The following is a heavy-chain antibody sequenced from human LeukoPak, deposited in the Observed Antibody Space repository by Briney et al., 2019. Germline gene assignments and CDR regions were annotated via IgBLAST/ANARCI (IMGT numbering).Heavy chain of an antibody. D-gene: IGHD3-10*01. CDR1: GFTFSDYY. CDR2: INGDGSTT. J-gene: IGHJ4*02. Sequence: PGGSLRLSCAASGFTFSDYYMSWVRQAPGKGPLWVSHINGDGSTTNYADSVKGRFTISRDNAKNTLYLQMNSLRAEDTAVYYCAEAASVRGVSYWGQGTLVTVSS. V-gene: IGHV3-74*01. CDR3: AEAASVRGVSY.